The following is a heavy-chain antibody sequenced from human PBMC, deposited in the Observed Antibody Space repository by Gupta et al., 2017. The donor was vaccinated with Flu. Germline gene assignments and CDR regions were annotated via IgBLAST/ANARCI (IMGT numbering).Heavy chain of an antibody. D-gene: IGHD3-16*01. CDR1: GYTFTSYG. Sequence: QVQLVQSGAEVKQPGASVKVSCKASGYTFTSYGISWVRQAPGQGLEWMGWISAYNGNTNYAQKLQGRVTMTTDTSTSTAYMELRSLRSDDTAVYYCARVRSYDYVWGSYSGILDPWGQGTLVTVSS. CDR2: ISAYNGNT. CDR3: ARVRSYDYVWGSYSGILDP. J-gene: IGHJ5*02. V-gene: IGHV1-18*01.